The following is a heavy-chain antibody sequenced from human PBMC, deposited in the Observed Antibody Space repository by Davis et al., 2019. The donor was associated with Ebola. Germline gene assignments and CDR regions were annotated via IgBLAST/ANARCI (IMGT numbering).Heavy chain of an antibody. CDR3: ARVATTDYYYDGMDV. J-gene: IGHJ6*02. CDR2: ISTSSSYI. Sequence: GGSLRLSCAASGFTFSSYSMNWVRQAPGKGLEWVSSISTSSSYIYYADSVKGRFTISRDNSKNTLYLQMNSLRVEDTALYYCARVATTDYYYDGMDVWGQGTTVTVSS. D-gene: IGHD1-1*01. V-gene: IGHV3-21*01. CDR1: GFTFSSYS.